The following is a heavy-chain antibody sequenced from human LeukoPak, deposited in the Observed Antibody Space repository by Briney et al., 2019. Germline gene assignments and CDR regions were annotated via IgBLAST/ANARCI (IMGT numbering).Heavy chain of an antibody. CDR2: IYYSWST. CDR1: GGSISSGGYY. Sequence: SQTLSLTCTVSGGSISSGGYYWSWIRQHPGKGLEWIGYIYYSWSTYYNPSLKSPVTISVDTSKNQLSLKLRSVTAADTAVYYCARGGSSTWGFDPWGKGTLVTVS. V-gene: IGHV4-31*01. D-gene: IGHD2-2*01. CDR3: ARGGSSTWGFDP. J-gene: IGHJ5*02.